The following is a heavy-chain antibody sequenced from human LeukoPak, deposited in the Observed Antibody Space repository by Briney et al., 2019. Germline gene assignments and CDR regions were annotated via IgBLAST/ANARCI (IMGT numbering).Heavy chain of an antibody. Sequence: SETLSLTCAVYGGSFSGYYWSWIRQPPGKGLEWIGEINHSGSTNYNPSLKSRLTISVDTSKNQFSLKLSSVTAADTAVYYCARVIPRSSGFDYWGQGTLVTVSS. V-gene: IGHV4-34*01. CDR3: ARVIPRSSGFDY. J-gene: IGHJ4*02. CDR1: GGSFSGYY. CDR2: INHSGST. D-gene: IGHD6-19*01.